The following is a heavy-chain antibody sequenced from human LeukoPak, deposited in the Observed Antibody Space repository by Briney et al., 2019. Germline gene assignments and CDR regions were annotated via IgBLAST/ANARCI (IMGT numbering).Heavy chain of an antibody. CDR2: INPGDSDP. Sequence: GESLEISCQASGYSFNTYWIGWVRQMPGKGLEGMGIINPGDSDPRYSPSFQGRATISADKSISTAYLQWSSLKASDTAMYYCARHGVGSSGFGFDFWGQGTLVTVSS. D-gene: IGHD6-13*01. V-gene: IGHV5-51*01. CDR1: GYSFNTYW. CDR3: ARHGVGSSGFGFDF. J-gene: IGHJ4*02.